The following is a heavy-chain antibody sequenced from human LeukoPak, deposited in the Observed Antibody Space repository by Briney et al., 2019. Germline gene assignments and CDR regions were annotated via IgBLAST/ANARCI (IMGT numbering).Heavy chain of an antibody. CDR2: INHSGST. CDR3: ARMRSWYTGFDY. V-gene: IGHV4-34*01. CDR1: GGSFSGYY. Sequence: SETLSLTCAVYGGSFSGYYWSWIRQPPGKGLEWIGEINHSGSTNYNPSLKSRVTISVDTSKNQFSLKLSSVTAADTAVYYCARMRSWYTGFDYWGQGTLVTVSS. D-gene: IGHD6-13*01. J-gene: IGHJ4*02.